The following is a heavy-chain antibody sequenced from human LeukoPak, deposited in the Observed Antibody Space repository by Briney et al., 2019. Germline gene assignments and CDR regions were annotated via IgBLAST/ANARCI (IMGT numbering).Heavy chain of an antibody. J-gene: IGHJ4*02. CDR2: IYYSGST. V-gene: IGHV4-39*01. CDR1: GGSIRSSSYY. CDR3: ARQRWGDYGRVDY. Sequence: SETLSPTCTVPGGSIRSSSYYWGWIRRPPGKGLEWIGSIYYSGSTYYNPSLKSRVTISVDTSKNQFSLNLNSVTAADTAVYYCARQRWGDYGRVDYWGQGTLVTVSS. D-gene: IGHD4/OR15-4a*01.